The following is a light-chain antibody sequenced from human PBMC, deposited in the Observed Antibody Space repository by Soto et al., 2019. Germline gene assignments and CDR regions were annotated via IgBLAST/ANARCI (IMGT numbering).Light chain of an antibody. CDR1: RSDVGEYDY. V-gene: IGLV2-8*01. CDR2: EVT. Sequence: QSALTQPPSASGSPGESVTISCTGTRSDVGEYDYVSWYQQHPGKAPKLVIYEVTKRPSGVPDRFSGSKSGNTASLTVSGLQPEDEGDYYCSSYAGNNTLVFGGGTHLTVL. J-gene: IGLJ2*01. CDR3: SSYAGNNTLV.